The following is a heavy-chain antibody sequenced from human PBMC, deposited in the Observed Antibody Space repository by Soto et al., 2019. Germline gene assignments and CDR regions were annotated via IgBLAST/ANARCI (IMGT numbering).Heavy chain of an antibody. J-gene: IGHJ6*02. Sequence: SETLSLTCTVSGGTISNCDYYWSWNRQPPGKGLEWIGYIYYSGSTYYNPSLKSRVTISVDTSKNQFTLKLSSVTAADPAVYYCARVAYSGYDLDYYYYSGMDVWGQGTTVTVSS. CDR2: IYYSGST. CDR1: GGTISNCDYY. V-gene: IGHV4-30-4*01. D-gene: IGHD5-12*01. CDR3: ARVAYSGYDLDYYYYSGMDV.